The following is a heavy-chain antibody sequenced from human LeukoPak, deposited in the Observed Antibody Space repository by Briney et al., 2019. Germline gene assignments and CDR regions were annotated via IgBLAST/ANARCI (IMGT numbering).Heavy chain of an antibody. D-gene: IGHD4-17*01. Sequence: ASVKVSCKASGYTFTSYGISWVRQAPGRGLEWMGWISAYNGNTNYAQKLQGRVTMTTDTSTSTAYMELRSLRSDDTAVYYCARLGGDYLGAYYYYGMDVWGQGTTVTVSS. CDR2: ISAYNGNT. V-gene: IGHV1-18*01. J-gene: IGHJ6*02. CDR1: GYTFTSYG. CDR3: ARLGGDYLGAYYYYGMDV.